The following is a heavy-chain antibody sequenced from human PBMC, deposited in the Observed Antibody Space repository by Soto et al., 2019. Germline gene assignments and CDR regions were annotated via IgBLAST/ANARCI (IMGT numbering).Heavy chain of an antibody. V-gene: IGHV1-69*13. J-gene: IGHJ6*02. CDR3: AGIELNVVAATLSCYNVMDV. Sequence: SVKVSCKASGGTFNSYAISWVRQAPGQGLEWMGGIIPIFGTANYAQKIQGRDTITADESTSTANMELSSLRSKDTAVYYCAGIELNVVAATLSCYNVMDVWGQGTMVTVYS. CDR2: IIPIFGTA. CDR1: GGTFNSYA. D-gene: IGHD2-15*01.